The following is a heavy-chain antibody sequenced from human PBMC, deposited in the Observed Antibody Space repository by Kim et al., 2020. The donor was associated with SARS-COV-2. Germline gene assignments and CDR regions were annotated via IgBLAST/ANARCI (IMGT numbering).Heavy chain of an antibody. V-gene: IGHV3-21*01. D-gene: IGHD3-22*01. J-gene: IGHJ3*02. CDR2: ISSSSSYI. Sequence: GGSLRLSCAASGFTFSSYSMNWVRQAPGKGLEWVSSISSSSSYIYYADSVKGRFTISRDNAKNSLYLQMNSLRAEDTAVYYCARPSQGTMIGDAFDIWGQGTMVTVSS. CDR1: GFTFSSYS. CDR3: ARPSQGTMIGDAFDI.